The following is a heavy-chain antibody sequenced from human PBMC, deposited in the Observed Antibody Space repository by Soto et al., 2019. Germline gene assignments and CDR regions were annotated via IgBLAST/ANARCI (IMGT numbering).Heavy chain of an antibody. CDR1: GGTFSSYT. V-gene: IGHV1-69*02. CDR2: IIPILGIA. CDR3: ARGRIAVAGLHDY. Sequence: QVQLVHSGAEVKKPGSSVKVSCKASGGTFSSYTISWVRQAPGQGLEWMGRIIPILGIANYAQKFQGRVTITADKSTSTAYMELRSLRSEDTAVYYCARGRIAVAGLHDYWGQGTLVTVSS. J-gene: IGHJ4*02. D-gene: IGHD6-19*01.